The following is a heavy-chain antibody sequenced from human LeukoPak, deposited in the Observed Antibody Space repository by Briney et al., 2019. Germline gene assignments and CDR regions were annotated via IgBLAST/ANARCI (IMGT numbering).Heavy chain of an antibody. Sequence: PGGSLRLPCAASGFTFSSYWMHWVRQAPGKGLVWVSRINSVGSSTSYADSVKGRFTISRDNAKNTLYLQMNSLRAEDTAVYYCAKDVDYGDYAVDYWGQGTLVTVSS. D-gene: IGHD4-17*01. V-gene: IGHV3-74*01. CDR2: INSVGSST. J-gene: IGHJ4*02. CDR3: AKDVDYGDYAVDY. CDR1: GFTFSSYW.